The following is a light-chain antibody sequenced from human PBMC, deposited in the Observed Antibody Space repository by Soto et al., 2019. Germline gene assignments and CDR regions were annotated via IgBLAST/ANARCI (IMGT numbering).Light chain of an antibody. CDR3: AAWDDSLMGLL. CDR1: SSNIGSNL. J-gene: IGLJ3*02. CDR2: NNN. Sequence: QSVLTQPPSASGTPGQRVTISCSGSSSNIGSNLVNWYQQLPGTAPKLVMYNNNQWPSGVPDRFSGSKSGTSASLAISGLRSEDAADYYCAAWDDSLMGLLFGGGANLTVL. V-gene: IGLV1-44*01.